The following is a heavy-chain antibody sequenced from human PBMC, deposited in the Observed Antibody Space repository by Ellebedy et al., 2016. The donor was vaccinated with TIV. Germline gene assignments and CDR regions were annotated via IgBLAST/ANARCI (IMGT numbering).Heavy chain of an antibody. J-gene: IGHJ4*02. CDR1: GGSISSSSYY. CDR2: IYYSGST. Sequence: SETLSLTCTVSGGSISSSSYYWGWIRQPPGKGLEWIGSIYYSGSTYYNPSLKSRVTISVDTSKNQFSLKLSSVTAADTAVYYCARGDYSGNALGYWGQGTLVTVSS. CDR3: ARGDYSGNALGY. V-gene: IGHV4-39*07. D-gene: IGHD4-23*01.